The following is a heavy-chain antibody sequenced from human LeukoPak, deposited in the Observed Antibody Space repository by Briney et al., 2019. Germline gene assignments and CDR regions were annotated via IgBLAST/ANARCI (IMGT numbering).Heavy chain of an antibody. CDR3: ARGVPRAPGPYSRSGPDSWFDP. CDR2: INHSGST. Sequence: PSETLSLTCAVYGGSFSGYYWSWIRQPPGKGLEWIGEINHSGSTNYNPSLKSRVTISVDTSKNQFSLKLSSVTAADTAVYYCARGVPRAPGPYSRSGPDSWFDPWGQGTLVTVSS. V-gene: IGHV4-34*01. D-gene: IGHD2-15*01. J-gene: IGHJ5*02. CDR1: GGSFSGYY.